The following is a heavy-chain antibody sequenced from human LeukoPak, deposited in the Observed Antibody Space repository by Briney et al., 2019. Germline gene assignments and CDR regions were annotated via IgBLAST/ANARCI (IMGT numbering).Heavy chain of an antibody. CDR3: ARLDCLVEGCYNQ. D-gene: IGHD2-15*01. CDR2: VSSDGTT. CDR1: GDSVTSSY. J-gene: IGHJ4*02. Sequence: PSETPSLTCSVSGDSVTSSYWNWIRQPPGKGLEWIGYVSSDGTTNYTPSLRSRLIMSVDTAKNDISLILTSVTAADTAIYYCARLDCLVEGCYNQWGRGTLVTVSS. V-gene: IGHV4-59*08.